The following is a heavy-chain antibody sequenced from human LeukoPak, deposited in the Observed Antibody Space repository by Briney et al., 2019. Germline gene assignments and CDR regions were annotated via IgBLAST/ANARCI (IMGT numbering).Heavy chain of an antibody. CDR2: IRYDGSNK. D-gene: IGHD6-19*01. J-gene: IGHJ4*02. Sequence: GGSLRLSCAASGFTFSSYGMHWVRQAPGKGLEWVAFIRYDGSNKYYADSVKGRFTISRDNSKNTLYLQMNSLRAEDTAVYYCARSPNLAVAGTGLDYWGQGTLVTVSS. V-gene: IGHV3-30*02. CDR1: GFTFSSYG. CDR3: ARSPNLAVAGTGLDY.